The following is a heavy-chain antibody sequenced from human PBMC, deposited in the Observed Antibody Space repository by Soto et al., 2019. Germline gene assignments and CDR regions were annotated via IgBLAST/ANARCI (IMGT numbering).Heavy chain of an antibody. J-gene: IGHJ4*02. CDR1: VGSISNAAYS. CDR3: ARERGGYGLFDS. CDR2: IYPSGMP. V-gene: IGHV4-30-2*01. D-gene: IGHD5-18*01. Sequence: TLSLTCTVSVGSISNAAYSCSWILQPPGKGLEWIGYIYPSGMPFYNPSLRSRVTISIDRSNDQLSLNLKSVTAADTAVYYCARERGGYGLFDSWGQGTLVTVSS.